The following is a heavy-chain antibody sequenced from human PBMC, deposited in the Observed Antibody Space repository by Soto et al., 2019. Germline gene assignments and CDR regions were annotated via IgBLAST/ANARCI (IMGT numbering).Heavy chain of an antibody. CDR2: INPNSGGT. J-gene: IGHJ4*02. D-gene: IGHD2-15*01. Sequence: ASVKVSCKASGYTFTSYYMHWVRQAPGQGLEWMGWINPNSGGTNYAQKFQGRVTMTRDTSISTAYMELSRLRSDDTAVYYCAKGYCSGGSCYGGGDYWGQGTLVTVSS. CDR3: AKGYCSGGSCYGGGDY. V-gene: IGHV1-2*02. CDR1: GYTFTSYY.